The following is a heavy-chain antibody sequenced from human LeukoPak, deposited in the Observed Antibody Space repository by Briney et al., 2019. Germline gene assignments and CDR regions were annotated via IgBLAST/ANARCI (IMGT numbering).Heavy chain of an antibody. CDR1: GFTFDDYG. D-gene: IGHD6-13*01. CDR2: INWNGGST. V-gene: IGHV3-20*04. Sequence: GGSLRLSCAASGFTFDDYGMSWVRQAPGKGLEWVSAINWNGGSTGYADSVKGRFTISRDNAKNSLYLQMNSLRAEDTALYYCARDDSSSWWGYFDYWGQGTLVTVSS. J-gene: IGHJ4*02. CDR3: ARDDSSSWWGYFDY.